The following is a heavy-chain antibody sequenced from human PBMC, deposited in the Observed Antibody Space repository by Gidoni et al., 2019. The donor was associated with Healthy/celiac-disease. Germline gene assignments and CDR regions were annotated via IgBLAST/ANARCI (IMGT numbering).Heavy chain of an antibody. J-gene: IGHJ6*02. Sequence: QVQLVESGGGVVQPGRSLRLPCAASGSTFSTYGMPWVRQAPGKGLEGVAVIPHDGSKKYYAYSVKGRVTISRDNSKNTLYLQMSSLRAEDTAVYYCAKDTLRLGELSLYEPHYYYGMDVWGQGTTVTVSS. D-gene: IGHD3-16*02. CDR3: AKDTLRLGELSLYEPHYYYGMDV. CDR2: IPHDGSKK. V-gene: IGHV3-30*18. CDR1: GSTFSTYG.